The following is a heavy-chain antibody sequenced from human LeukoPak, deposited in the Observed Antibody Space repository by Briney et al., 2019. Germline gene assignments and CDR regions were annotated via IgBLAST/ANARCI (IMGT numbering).Heavy chain of an antibody. CDR3: AYGVPVKN. Sequence: GGSLRLSRGASGFTFSSYAMTWVRQAPGKGLEWVSAISGTGGYTYYTDSVKGRFTISRDNSKNTLYLQMNSLRAEDTAVYYCAYGVPVKNWGQGTLVTVSS. CDR1: GFTFSSYA. D-gene: IGHD2-2*01. J-gene: IGHJ4*02. V-gene: IGHV3-23*01. CDR2: ISGTGGYT.